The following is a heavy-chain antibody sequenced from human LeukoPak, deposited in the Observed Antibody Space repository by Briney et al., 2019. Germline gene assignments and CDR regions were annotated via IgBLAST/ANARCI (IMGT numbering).Heavy chain of an antibody. V-gene: IGHV4-39*07. CDR1: GGSISSSSYY. Sequence: SETLSLTCTVSGGSISSSSYYWSWIRQPPGKGLEWIGEINHSGSTNYNPSLKSRVTISVDTSKNQFSLKLSSVTAADTAVYYCASLRGYSGYDWRRPYFDYWGQGTLVTVSS. D-gene: IGHD5-12*01. J-gene: IGHJ4*02. CDR2: INHSGST. CDR3: ASLRGYSGYDWRRPYFDY.